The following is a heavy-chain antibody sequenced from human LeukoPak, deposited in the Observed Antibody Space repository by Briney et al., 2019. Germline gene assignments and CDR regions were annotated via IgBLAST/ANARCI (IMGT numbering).Heavy chain of an antibody. V-gene: IGHV3-33*01. CDR2: IWYDGSNK. CDR1: GFTFSSYG. CDR3: ARDIRAVGVTLYFDY. D-gene: IGHD1-26*01. Sequence: GGSLRLSCAASGFTFSSYGMHWVPQAPGKGREWVAVIWYDGSNKYYADSVKGRFTISRDNSKNTLYLQMNSLRAEDTAMYYCARDIRAVGVTLYFDYWGQGILVTVSS. J-gene: IGHJ4*02.